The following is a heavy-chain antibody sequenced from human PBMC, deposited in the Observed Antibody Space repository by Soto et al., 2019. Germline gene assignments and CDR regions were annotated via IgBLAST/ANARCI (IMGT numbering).Heavy chain of an antibody. V-gene: IGHV3-30-3*01. CDR2: ISYDGSNK. CDR3: ARGGGGSSWYNDY. J-gene: IGHJ4*02. CDR1: GFTFSSYA. D-gene: IGHD6-13*01. Sequence: QVQLVESGGGVVQPGRSLRLSCAASGFTFSSYAMHWVRQAPGKGLEWVAVISYDGSNKYYADSVKGRFTISRDNSKNTLYLQMNSLRAEDTAVYYCARGGGGSSWYNDYWGQGTLVTVSS.